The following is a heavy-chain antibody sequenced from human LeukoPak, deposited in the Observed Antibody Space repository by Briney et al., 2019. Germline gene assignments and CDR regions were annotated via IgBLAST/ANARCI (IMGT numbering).Heavy chain of an antibody. CDR3: ARLAFSYCCGGACSRFDY. CDR2: IYPGDSHI. D-gene: IGHD2-21*02. Sequence: GESLKISFQGSGYRFTTYWIAWVRPITGRGLEWMGIIYPGDSHIRYSPSFEGQVTISADKSIGTAYLQWSSLKASDTAMYYCARLAFSYCCGGACSRFDYWGHGTLVTVSS. V-gene: IGHV5-51*01. CDR1: GYRFTTYW. J-gene: IGHJ4*01.